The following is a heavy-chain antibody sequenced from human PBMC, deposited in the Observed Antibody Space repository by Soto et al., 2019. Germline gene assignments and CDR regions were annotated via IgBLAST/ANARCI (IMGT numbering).Heavy chain of an antibody. CDR3: ARGGYYYDSSGRTYYYYYGMDV. V-gene: IGHV4-31*03. CDR1: GCSISSGGYY. CDR2: IYYSGST. J-gene: IGHJ6*02. D-gene: IGHD3-22*01. Sequence: PSETLSLTCTFSGCSISSGGYYWSWIRQHPGKGLEWIGYIYYSGSTYYNPSLKSRVTISVDTSKNQFSLKLSSVTAADTAVYYCARGGYYYDSSGRTYYYYYGMDVWGQGTTVTVSS.